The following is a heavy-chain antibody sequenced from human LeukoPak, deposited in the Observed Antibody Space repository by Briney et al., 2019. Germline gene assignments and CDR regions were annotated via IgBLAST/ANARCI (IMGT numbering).Heavy chain of an antibody. J-gene: IGHJ6*02. D-gene: IGHD3-10*01. CDR1: GGSISSYY. V-gene: IGHV4-59*12. CDR2: IYYSGST. CDR3: ARDHITMVRGVTHTRGYYYGMDV. Sequence: SETLSLTCTASGGSISSYYWSWIRQPPGKGLEWIGYIYYSGSTNYNPSLKSRVTISVDTSKNQFSLKLSSVTAADTAVYYCARDHITMVRGVTHTRGYYYGMDVWGQGTTVTVSS.